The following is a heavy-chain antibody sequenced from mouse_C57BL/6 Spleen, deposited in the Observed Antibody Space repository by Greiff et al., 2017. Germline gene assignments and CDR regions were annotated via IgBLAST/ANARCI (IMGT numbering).Heavy chain of an antibody. CDR1: GFTFSSYA. Sequence: EVHLVESGGGLVKPGGSLKLSCAASGFTFSSYAMSWVRQTPEKRLEWVATISDGGSYTYYPDNVKGRFTISRDNAKNNLYLQMSHLKSEDTAMYYCARDRLDFDYWGQGTTLTVSA. CDR3: ARDRLDFDY. J-gene: IGHJ2*01. V-gene: IGHV5-4*01. CDR2: ISDGGSYT.